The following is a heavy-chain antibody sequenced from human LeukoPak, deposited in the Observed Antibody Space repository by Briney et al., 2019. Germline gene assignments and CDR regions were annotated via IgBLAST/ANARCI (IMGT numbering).Heavy chain of an antibody. CDR3: ARGLKSRGSSWSDP. CDR1: GYTFTSYD. D-gene: IGHD6-13*01. CDR2: MNPNSGNT. J-gene: IGHJ5*02. Sequence: ASVKVSCKASGYTFTSYDINWVRQATGQGLEWMGWMNPNSGNTGYAQKFQGRVTMTRNTSISTAYMELSSLRSEDTAVYYCARGLKSRGSSWSDPWGQGTLVTVSS. V-gene: IGHV1-8*01.